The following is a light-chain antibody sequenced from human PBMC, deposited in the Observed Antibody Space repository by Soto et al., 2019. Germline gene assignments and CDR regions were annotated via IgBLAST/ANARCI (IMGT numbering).Light chain of an antibody. J-gene: IGLJ2*01. CDR1: SSDVGGYTY. V-gene: IGLV2-11*01. CDR2: DVT. Sequence: QSALTQPRSVSASPGQSVAISCTGSSSDVGGYTYVSWYQQCPGKAPRLLIYDVTKRPSGVPDRFSGSKSGNTASLTISGLQAEDEGDYYCCSYAGTYIWLFGGGTKVTVL. CDR3: CSYAGTYIWL.